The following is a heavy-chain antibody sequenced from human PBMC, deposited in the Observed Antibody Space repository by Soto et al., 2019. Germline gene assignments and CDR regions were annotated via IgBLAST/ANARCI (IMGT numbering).Heavy chain of an antibody. J-gene: IGHJ4*02. CDR1: GGTFNTYA. V-gene: IGHV1-69*01. CDR2: ISPMFGAA. D-gene: IGHD3-10*01. Sequence: QVQLVQSGAEMKKPGSSVKVSCQSSGGTFNTYAMNWVRQAPGQGPEWMGDISPMFGAANYAPKFQGRVTIPAEEPTGTSYMQLSSLTSEDSALYYCAREVQVHTPAFVYWGQGTLVTVSS. CDR3: AREVQVHTPAFVY.